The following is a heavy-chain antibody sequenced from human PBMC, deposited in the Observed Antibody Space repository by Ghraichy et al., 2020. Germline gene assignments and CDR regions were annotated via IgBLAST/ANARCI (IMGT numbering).Heavy chain of an antibody. D-gene: IGHD2-2*01. CDR1: GGSISSGGYY. CDR3: ARSAANIVVVPAAMMRYYFDY. J-gene: IGHJ4*02. V-gene: IGHV4-31*03. CDR2: IYYSGST. Sequence: SLNISCTVSGGSISSGGYYWSWIRQHPGKGLEWIGYIYYSGSTYYNPSLKSRVTISVDTSKNQFSLKLSSVTAADTAVCYCARSAANIVVVPAAMMRYYFDYWGQGTLVTVSS.